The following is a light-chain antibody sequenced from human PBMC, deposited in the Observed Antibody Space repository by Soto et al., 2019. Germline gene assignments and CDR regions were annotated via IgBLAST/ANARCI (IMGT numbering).Light chain of an antibody. CDR1: SSDIGAYNY. V-gene: IGLV2-14*01. Sequence: QSVLTQPASVSGSPGQAITISCTGTSSDIGAYNYVSWYQHHPGEAPKLMIYEVTHRPSGVSDRFSGSKSANTASLTISGLQAEDEADHYCSSSTSTGTRVFGTGTKVTVL. CDR2: EVT. J-gene: IGLJ1*01. CDR3: SSSTSTGTRV.